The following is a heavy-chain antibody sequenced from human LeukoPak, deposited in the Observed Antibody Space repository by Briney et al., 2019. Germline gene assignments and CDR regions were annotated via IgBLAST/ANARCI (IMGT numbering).Heavy chain of an antibody. CDR3: AAAPDWYFDL. D-gene: IGHD2-15*01. CDR2: ISGSGGST. CDR1: GFTFSSYA. V-gene: IGHV3-23*01. J-gene: IGHJ2*01. Sequence: GGSLRLSCAASGFTFSSYAMSWVRQAAGKGLEWVSTISGSGGSTYYADSVKGRFTISRDNSKNTLYLQMNSLRAEDTAVYYCAAAPDWYFDLWGRGTQVTVSS.